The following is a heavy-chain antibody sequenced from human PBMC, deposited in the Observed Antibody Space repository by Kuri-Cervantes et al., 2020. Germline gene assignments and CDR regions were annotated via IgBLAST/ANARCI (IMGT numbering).Heavy chain of an antibody. CDR3: ARVAGRITSFGVVIEGGAFDI. V-gene: IGHV1-69*05. CDR1: GYTFTSYA. J-gene: IGHJ3*02. Sequence: SVKVSCKASGYTFTSYAISWVRQAPGQGLEWMGGIIPNFGKTNYAQKFQGRVTITTDESTSTAYMELSRLRSDDTAVYYCARVAGRITSFGVVIEGGAFDIWGQGTMVTVSS. D-gene: IGHD3-3*01. CDR2: IIPNFGKT.